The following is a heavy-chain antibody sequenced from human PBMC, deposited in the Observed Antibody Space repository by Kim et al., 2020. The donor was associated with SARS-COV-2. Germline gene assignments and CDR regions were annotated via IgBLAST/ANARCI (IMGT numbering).Heavy chain of an antibody. CDR1: GFTFSNAW. CDR3: TTPGPGTDYYDILTGYYHDYCYGMDV. J-gene: IGHJ6*02. CDR2: IKSKTDGGST. Sequence: GGSLRLSCAASGFTFSNAWMSWVRQAPGKGLEWVGRIKSKTDGGSTDYAAPVNGRFTISRDDSKNTLYLQMNSLKTEDTDVYYCTTPGPGTDYYDILTGYYHDYCYGMDVWGQGTTVTVSS. D-gene: IGHD3-9*01. V-gene: IGHV3-15*01.